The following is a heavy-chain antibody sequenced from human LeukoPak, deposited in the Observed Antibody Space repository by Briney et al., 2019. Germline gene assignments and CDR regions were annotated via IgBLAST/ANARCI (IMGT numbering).Heavy chain of an antibody. CDR1: GFTLSNAW. V-gene: IGHV3-15*01. J-gene: IGHJ6*03. CDR2: IKSKTDDGTT. CDR3: TTGQGWYYYYIDV. Sequence: GGTLRLSCAASGFTLSNAWMSWVRQAPGKGLEWVGRIKSKTDDGTTDYAAPVKRRYTISRDDSKNTLYLQMNSLKTEDTAVYYGTTGQGWYYYYIDVWGKGTTVTVSS.